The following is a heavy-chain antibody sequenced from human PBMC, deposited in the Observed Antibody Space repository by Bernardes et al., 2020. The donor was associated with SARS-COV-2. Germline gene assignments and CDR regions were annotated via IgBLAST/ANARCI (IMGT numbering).Heavy chain of an antibody. D-gene: IGHD2-8*01. CDR3: AKDLWAIVLMVYANHGMDV. Sequence: GGSLRLSCAASGFTFSSYAMSWVRQAPGKGLEWVSAISGSGGSTYYADSVKGRFTISRDNSKNTLYLQMNSLRAEDTAVYYCAKDLWAIVLMVYANHGMDVWGQGTTVTVSS. CDR1: GFTFSSYA. J-gene: IGHJ6*02. V-gene: IGHV3-23*01. CDR2: ISGSGGST.